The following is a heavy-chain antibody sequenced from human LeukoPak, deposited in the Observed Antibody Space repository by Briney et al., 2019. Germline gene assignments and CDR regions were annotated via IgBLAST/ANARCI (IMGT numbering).Heavy chain of an antibody. Sequence: GGSLRLSCAASGFTFSSYAMSWVRQAPGKGLEWVSAISGSGGSTYYADSVKGRFTISRDNSKNTLYLQMNSLKAEDTAVYYCAKGGLDYYDSSGCYYLGYYFDYWGQGTLVTVSS. D-gene: IGHD3-22*01. V-gene: IGHV3-23*01. CDR1: GFTFSSYA. J-gene: IGHJ4*02. CDR3: AKGGLDYYDSSGCYYLGYYFDY. CDR2: ISGSGGST.